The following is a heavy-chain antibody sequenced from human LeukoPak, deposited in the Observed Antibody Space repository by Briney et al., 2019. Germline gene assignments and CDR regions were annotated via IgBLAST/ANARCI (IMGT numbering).Heavy chain of an antibody. V-gene: IGHV4-4*07. J-gene: IGHJ4*02. CDR1: GGSISSYY. Sequence: SETLSLTCTVSGGSISSYYWSWIRQPAGKGLEWIGRIYTSGSTNYNPSLKSRVTISVDTSKNQFSLKLSSVTAADTAVYYCAREGLDFSMRDYVWGSYRPFDYWGQGTLVTVSS. D-gene: IGHD3-16*02. CDR2: IYTSGST. CDR3: AREGLDFSMRDYVWGSYRPFDY.